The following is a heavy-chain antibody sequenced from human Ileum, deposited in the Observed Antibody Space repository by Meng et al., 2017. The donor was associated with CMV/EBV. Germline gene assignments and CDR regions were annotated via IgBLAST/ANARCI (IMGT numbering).Heavy chain of an antibody. CDR3: AREGPTDWGRALDY. CDR1: GGSMSSYY. V-gene: IGHV4-4*07. J-gene: IGHJ4*02. Sequence: GELQGAGPGLVKPSETLSLTCTVSGGSMSSYYWSWIRQPAGKGLEWIGRIYTSGSSNYNSSLKSRVTMSVDTSKNQFSMKLNSVTAADTAVYYCAREGPTDWGRALDYWGQGTLVTVSS. D-gene: IGHD7-27*01. CDR2: IYTSGSS.